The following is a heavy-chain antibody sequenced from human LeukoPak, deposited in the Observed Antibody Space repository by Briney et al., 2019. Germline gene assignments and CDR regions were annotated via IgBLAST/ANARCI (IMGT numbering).Heavy chain of an antibody. D-gene: IGHD3-22*01. V-gene: IGHV4-34*01. CDR2: INHSGST. J-gene: IGHJ4*02. Sequence: SETLSLTCAVYGGSFSGYYWSRIRQPPGKGLEWIGEINHSGSTNYNPSFKSRVTISVDTSKNQFSLKLSSVTAADTAVYYCASRRGYDSSGYYYGIDYWGQGTLVTVSS. CDR3: ASRRGYDSSGYYYGIDY. CDR1: GGSFSGYY.